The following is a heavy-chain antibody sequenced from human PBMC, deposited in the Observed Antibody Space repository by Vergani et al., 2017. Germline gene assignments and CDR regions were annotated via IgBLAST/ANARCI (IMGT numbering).Heavy chain of an antibody. CDR2: ISWNSNSI. CDR3: AKDLGTSSGGGWFDP. V-gene: IGHV3-9*02. CDR1: GFTSAGYA. D-gene: IGHD6-6*01. J-gene: IGHJ5*02. Sequence: EVQLVESGGGFVQPGGSLRLSCAASGFTSAGYAMHWVRQAPGKGLEWVSGISWNSNSIGYADSVKGRFTISRDNAKNSLYLQMKSLRAEDTALYYCAKDLGTSSGGGWFDPWGQGTLVTVSS.